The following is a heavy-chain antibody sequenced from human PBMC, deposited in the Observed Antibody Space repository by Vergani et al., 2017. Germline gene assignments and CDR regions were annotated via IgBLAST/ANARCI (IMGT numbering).Heavy chain of an antibody. CDR1: GFTFGGSG. Sequence: EVQLVESGGGLVQPGGSLKLSCAASGFTFGGSGIHWVRQPSGKGLQWVGRIRSKTNNYETAYVSSVKGRVTVSRDDSKNTAYLKMDSLKIEDTAVYYCTRLSETPMVINGFDVWGQGTMVTVSS. CDR2: IRSKTNNYET. D-gene: IGHD5-18*01. V-gene: IGHV3-73*02. CDR3: TRLSETPMVINGFDV. J-gene: IGHJ3*01.